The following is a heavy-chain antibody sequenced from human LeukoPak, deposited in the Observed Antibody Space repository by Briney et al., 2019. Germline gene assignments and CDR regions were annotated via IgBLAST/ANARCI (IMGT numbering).Heavy chain of an antibody. D-gene: IGHD6-19*01. J-gene: IGHJ4*02. CDR2: IFYSGST. V-gene: IGHV4-59*01. Sequence: SETLSLTCTVSGGSISRYYWSWIRQPPGKGLEWIGYIFYSGSTNYNPSLKSRVTISVDTSKNQFSLKLSSVTAADTAVYYCARYSGWYGGADYWGQGTLVIVSS. CDR1: GGSISRYY. CDR3: ARYSGWYGGADY.